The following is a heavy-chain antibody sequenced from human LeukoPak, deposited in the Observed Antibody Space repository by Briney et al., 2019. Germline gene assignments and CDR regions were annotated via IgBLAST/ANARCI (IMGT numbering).Heavy chain of an antibody. J-gene: IGHJ4*02. CDR1: GFTFSSYG. D-gene: IGHD6-19*01. Sequence: GGSLRLSCAASGFTFSSYGMYWVRQAPGKGLEWVAFTRYDGSNKYYADSVKGRFTISRDNSKNTLYLKMNSLRAEDTAVYYCAKDPGVRAVAGFGVGDYWGQGTLVTVSS. CDR2: TRYDGSNK. CDR3: AKDPGVRAVAGFGVGDY. V-gene: IGHV3-30*02.